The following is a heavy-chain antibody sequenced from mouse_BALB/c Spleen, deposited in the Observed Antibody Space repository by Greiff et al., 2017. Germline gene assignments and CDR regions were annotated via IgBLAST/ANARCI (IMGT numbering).Heavy chain of an antibody. CDR1: GFTFSSYA. CDR3: ARGGYKGYAMDY. Sequence: EVHLVESGGGLVKPGGSLKLSCAASGFTFSSYAMSWVRQTPEKRLEWVASISSGGSTYYPDSVKGRFTISRDNARNILYLQMSSLRSEDTAMYYCARGGYKGYAMDYWGQGTSVTVSS. J-gene: IGHJ4*01. V-gene: IGHV5-6-5*01. D-gene: IGHD1-3*01. CDR2: ISSGGST.